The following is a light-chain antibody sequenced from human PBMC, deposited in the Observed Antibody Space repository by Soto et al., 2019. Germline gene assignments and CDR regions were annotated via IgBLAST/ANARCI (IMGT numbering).Light chain of an antibody. CDR1: QSVISNY. J-gene: IGKJ1*01. CDR3: HQYGSSPNT. CDR2: AAS. V-gene: IGKV3-20*01. Sequence: EIVLTQSPGTLSLSPGERATLSCRASQSVISNYLAWYRQTPGQAPRLLIYAASSRATDIPDRFSGGGSGTDLTLTISRLEPEDFAMYYCHQYGSSPNTFGQGTKVEIK.